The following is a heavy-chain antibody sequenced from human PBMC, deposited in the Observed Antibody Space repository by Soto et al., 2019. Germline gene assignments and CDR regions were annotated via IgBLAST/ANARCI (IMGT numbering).Heavy chain of an antibody. CDR2: IYYSGST. V-gene: IGHV4-30-4*01. Sequence: SETVSLTCTGSAGFIRSGDYYWSWIRQPPGKGLELIGHIYYSGSTYYNPSLKSRVTISVDTSKTQFSLKLSSATAADTAVYYCARASYGSGSNYWRQRTLVTVSS. D-gene: IGHD3-10*01. J-gene: IGHJ4*02. CDR1: AGFIRSGDYY. CDR3: ARASYGSGSNY.